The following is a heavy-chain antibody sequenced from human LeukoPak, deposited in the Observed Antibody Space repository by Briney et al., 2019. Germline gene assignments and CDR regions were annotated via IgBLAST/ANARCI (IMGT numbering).Heavy chain of an antibody. CDR3: ARTYHSSGSALH. CDR2: IYYSGST. J-gene: IGHJ4*02. CDR1: GGSISSTSYY. V-gene: IGHV4-39*01. D-gene: IGHD3-10*01. Sequence: PSETLSLTCTVSGGSISSTSYYWGWIRQPPGKGLEWIGSIYYSGSTYYSPSLKSRVTISVDTSKNQFSLKLTSVTAADTAMYFCARTYHSSGSALHWGQGTLV.